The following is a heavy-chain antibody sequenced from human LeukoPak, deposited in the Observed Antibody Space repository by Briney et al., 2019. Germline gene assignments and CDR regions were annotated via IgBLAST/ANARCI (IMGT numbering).Heavy chain of an antibody. CDR2: ITSNGAYT. CDR1: GFTFSDYT. Sequence: GGSLRLSCAASGFTFSDYTIHWVRQAPGKRLQSVSAITSNGAYTHYADSVKGRFTISRDNSRNAVFLQMGGLRIEDMAVYYCARVKMGATVSDYYYYYMDVWGAGTTVTVSS. J-gene: IGHJ6*03. D-gene: IGHD1-26*01. CDR3: ARVKMGATVSDYYYYYMDV. V-gene: IGHV3-64*02.